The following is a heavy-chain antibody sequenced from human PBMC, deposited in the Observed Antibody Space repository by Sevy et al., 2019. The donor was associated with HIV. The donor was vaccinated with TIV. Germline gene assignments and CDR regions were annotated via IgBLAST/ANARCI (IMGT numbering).Heavy chain of an antibody. Sequence: GGSLRLSCAASGFTFSSHGMHWVRQAPGKGLEWVAFISYDGSKKYYTDSVKGRFPISRENSKNTVYLQMNSLRAEDTAVYSCAKLRSAFGPLDDWGQGTLVTVSS. CDR3: AKLRSAFGPLDD. CDR1: GFTFSSHG. V-gene: IGHV3-30*18. D-gene: IGHD3-16*01. J-gene: IGHJ4*02. CDR2: ISYDGSKK.